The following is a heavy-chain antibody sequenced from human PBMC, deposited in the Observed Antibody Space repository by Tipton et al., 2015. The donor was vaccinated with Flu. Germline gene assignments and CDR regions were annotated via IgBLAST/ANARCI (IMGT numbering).Heavy chain of an antibody. J-gene: IGHJ6*02. CDR3: ARCEVAATRDYYYGMDV. V-gene: IGHV5-51*01. CDR2: IYPGDSDT. CDR1: GYSFTSYW. Sequence: QLVQSGAEVKKPGESLKIPCKGSGYSFTSYWIGWVRQMPGKGLEWMGIIYPGDSDTRYSPSFQGQVTISADKSISTAYLQWSSLKASATAMYYCARCEVAATRDYYYGMDVWGQGTTVTVSS. D-gene: IGHD2-15*01.